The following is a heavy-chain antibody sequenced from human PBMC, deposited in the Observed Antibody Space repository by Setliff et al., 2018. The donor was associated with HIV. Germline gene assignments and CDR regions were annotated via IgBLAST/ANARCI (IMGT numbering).Heavy chain of an antibody. Sequence: PSETLSLTCTVSGGSITTSTFYWGWIRQPPGKGLEWIGSIYYSGSTYYNPSLKSRLTITQHTSKNHFSLSLSSVTAADTAVYYCARQCWMLTTLYFDSLGPGTLVTVSS. CDR1: GGSITTSTFY. J-gene: IGHJ4*02. V-gene: IGHV4-39*01. CDR2: IYYSGST. D-gene: IGHD3-16*01. CDR3: ARQCWMLTTLYFDS.